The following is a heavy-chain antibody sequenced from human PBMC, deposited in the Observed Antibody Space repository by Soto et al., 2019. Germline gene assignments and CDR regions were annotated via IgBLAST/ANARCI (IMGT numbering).Heavy chain of an antibody. Sequence: EVQLLESGGGLVQPGGSLRLSCAASGFTFSSYAMSWVRQAPGKGLEWVSAISGSGGSTYYADSVKGRVTISRDNSKNTLYLQMNSLRAEDTAVYYCANYGEWIQLWPPPDYWGQGTLVTVSS. CDR2: ISGSGGST. J-gene: IGHJ4*02. V-gene: IGHV3-23*01. D-gene: IGHD5-18*01. CDR1: GFTFSSYA. CDR3: ANYGEWIQLWPPPDY.